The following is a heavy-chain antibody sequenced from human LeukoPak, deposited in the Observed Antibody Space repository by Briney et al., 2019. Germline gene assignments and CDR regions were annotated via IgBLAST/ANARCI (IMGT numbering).Heavy chain of an antibody. Sequence: GGSLRLSCAASGFTFSSYSMNWVRQAPGKGLEWVASITSSSSSDIYYADSVKGRFTISRDNAKKSLFLQMNSLRAEDTAVYYCARELQTRYFDLRRAFDIWGQGTIVTVSA. D-gene: IGHD3-9*01. J-gene: IGHJ3*02. V-gene: IGHV3-21*01. CDR1: GFTFSSYS. CDR2: ITSSSSSDI. CDR3: ARELQTRYFDLRRAFDI.